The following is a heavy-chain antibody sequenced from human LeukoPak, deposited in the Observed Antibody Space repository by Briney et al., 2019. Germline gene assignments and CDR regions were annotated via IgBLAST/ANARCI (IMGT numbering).Heavy chain of an antibody. V-gene: IGHV4-59*08. Sequence: SETLSLTCTVSGGSISSYYWSWIRQPPGKGLEWIGYIYYSGSTNYNPSLKSRVTISVDTSKNQFSLKLSSVTAADTAVYYCASTSRSGWYHYYGMDVWGQGTTVTVSS. CDR2: IYYSGST. D-gene: IGHD6-19*01. CDR3: ASTSRSGWYHYYGMDV. J-gene: IGHJ6*02. CDR1: GGSISSYY.